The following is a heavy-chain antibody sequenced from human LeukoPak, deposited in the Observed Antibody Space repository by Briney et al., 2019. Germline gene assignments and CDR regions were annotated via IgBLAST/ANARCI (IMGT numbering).Heavy chain of an antibody. CDR3: VRDLRDMAAGVFYDY. Sequence: ASVKVSCTTSGYSFTPFGICCVRHAPRQRLEWMGWITAYSTYTGITHYAQQFQGRVLMTTDTYTSIAYMEMRSVRSDDTGVYYCVRDLRDMAAGVFYDYWGQGTLVTVSS. CDR2: ITAYSTYTGIT. J-gene: IGHJ4*02. CDR1: GYSFTPFG. V-gene: IGHV1-18*01. D-gene: IGHD6-19*01.